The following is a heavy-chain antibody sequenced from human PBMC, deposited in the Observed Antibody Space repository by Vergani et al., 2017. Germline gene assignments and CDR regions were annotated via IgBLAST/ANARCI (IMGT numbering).Heavy chain of an antibody. V-gene: IGHV1-24*01. J-gene: IGHJ4*02. CDR3: ATVKAGYSSSWNTLYYFDY. CDR1: GYTLTELS. CDR2: FDPEDGET. Sequence: QVQLVQSGAEVKKPGASVKVSCKVSGYTLTELSMHWVRQAPGKGLEWMGGFDPEDGETIYEQKFQGRVTMTEDTSTDTAYMELSSLRSEDTAVYYCATVKAGYSSSWNTLYYFDYWGQGTLVTVSS. D-gene: IGHD6-13*01.